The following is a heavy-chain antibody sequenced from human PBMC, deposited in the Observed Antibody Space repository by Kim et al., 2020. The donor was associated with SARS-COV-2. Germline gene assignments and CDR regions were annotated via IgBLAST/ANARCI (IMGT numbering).Heavy chain of an antibody. J-gene: IGHJ6*02. Sequence: GGSLRLSCTTSGFTFSDYYMHWIRQAPGKGLEWVSYISSSGDTIYYADSVKGRFTISRYNPKNSLFLQMNSLRAEDTAVYFCARDGYSDSSFYYYAMDVWGQGTTVTVSS. CDR1: GFTFSDYY. V-gene: IGHV3-11*01. CDR3: ARDGYSDSSFYYYAMDV. D-gene: IGHD5-12*01. CDR2: ISSSGDTI.